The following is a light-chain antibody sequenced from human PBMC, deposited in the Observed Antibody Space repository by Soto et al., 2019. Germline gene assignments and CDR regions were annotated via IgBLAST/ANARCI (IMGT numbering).Light chain of an antibody. J-gene: IGLJ1*01. CDR2: GNN. V-gene: IGLV1-40*01. CDR1: SSNIGAGFD. Sequence: QSVLTQPPSVSGAPGQRVASSCTGSSSNIGAGFDVHWYQQLPGTAPKLLIYGNNNRPSGVPDRFSGSKSGASASLAIAGLEAEDEADYYCQSYDSSLSVYVFGTGTKVTVL. CDR3: QSYDSSLSVYV.